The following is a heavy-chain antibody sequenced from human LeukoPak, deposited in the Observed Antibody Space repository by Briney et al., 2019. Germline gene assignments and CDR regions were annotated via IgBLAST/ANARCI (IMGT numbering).Heavy chain of an antibody. V-gene: IGHV4-59*08. CDR1: GGSISSYY. J-gene: IGHJ4*02. CDR3: ARLKGGGNGFDY. CDR2: IYYSGST. Sequence: PSETLSLTCTVSGGSISSYYWSWIRQPPGKGLEWIGYIYYSGSTNYNPSLKSRVTISVDTSKNQFSLKLSSVTAADTAVYYCARLKGGGNGFDYWGQGTLVTVSS. D-gene: IGHD2-15*01.